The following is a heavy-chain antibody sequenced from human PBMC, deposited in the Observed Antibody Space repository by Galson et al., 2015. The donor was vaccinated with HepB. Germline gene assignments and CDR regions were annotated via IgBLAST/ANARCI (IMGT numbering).Heavy chain of an antibody. Sequence: SLRLSCAASGFTFSSYGMHWVRQAPGKGLEWVAVIWCDGSNKYYADSVKGRFTISRDNSKNTLYLQMNSLRAEDTAVYYCARDREGYSGYDHNPFYYYYYGMDVWGQGTTVTVSS. CDR1: GFTFSSYG. V-gene: IGHV3-33*01. J-gene: IGHJ6*02. D-gene: IGHD5-12*01. CDR3: ARDREGYSGYDHNPFYYYYYGMDV. CDR2: IWCDGSNK.